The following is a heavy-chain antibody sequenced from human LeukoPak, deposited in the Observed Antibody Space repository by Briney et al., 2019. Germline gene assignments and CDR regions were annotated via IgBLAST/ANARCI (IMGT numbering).Heavy chain of an antibody. D-gene: IGHD5-18*01. CDR1: GGSISSSSYY. CDR3: ASGRGLYSFYAFNV. CDR2: IYYSGST. J-gene: IGHJ3*01. Sequence: SETLSLTCTVSGGSISSSSYYWGWIRQPPGKGLEWIGSIYYSGSTYYNPSLKSRVTISVDTSKNQFSLKLSSVTAADTAVYYCASGRGLYSFYAFNVWGQGTMVTVSS. V-gene: IGHV4-39*01.